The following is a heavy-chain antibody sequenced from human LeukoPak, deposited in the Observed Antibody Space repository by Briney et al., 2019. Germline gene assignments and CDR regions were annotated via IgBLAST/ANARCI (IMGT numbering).Heavy chain of an antibody. Sequence: PSETLSLTCTVSGGSISSGGYYWSWIRQPPGKGLEWIGYIYHSGSTYYNPSLKSRVTISVDRSKNQFSLKLTSVTAADTAVYYCARGASAGSVDYWGQGTLVTVSS. J-gene: IGHJ4*02. CDR2: IYHSGST. CDR1: GGSISSGGYY. CDR3: ARGASAGSVDY. V-gene: IGHV4-30-2*01. D-gene: IGHD3-10*01.